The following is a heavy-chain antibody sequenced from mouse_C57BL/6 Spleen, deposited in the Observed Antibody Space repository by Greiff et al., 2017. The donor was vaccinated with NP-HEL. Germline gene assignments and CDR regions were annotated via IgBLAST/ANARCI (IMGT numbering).Heavy chain of an antibody. CDR2: IDPSDSET. Sequence: QVQLQQPGAELVRPGSSVKLSCKASGYTFTSYWMHWVKQRPIQGLEWIGNIDPSDSETHYNQKFKDKATLTVDKSSSTAYMQLSSLTSEDSAVYYCARDYYGTERYFDGWGTGTTVTVSS. D-gene: IGHD1-1*01. V-gene: IGHV1-52*01. CDR1: GYTFTSYW. J-gene: IGHJ1*03. CDR3: ARDYYGTERYFDG.